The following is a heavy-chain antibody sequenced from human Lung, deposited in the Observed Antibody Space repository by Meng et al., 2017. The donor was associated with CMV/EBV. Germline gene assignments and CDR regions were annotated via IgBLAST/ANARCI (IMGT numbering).Heavy chain of an antibody. J-gene: IGHJ3*02. D-gene: IGHD3-9*01. Sequence: SXXVSXKASGYTFSRYGISYVRQAPGQGLQWLGWVGGCDGDTNYAPEFRGRATMTTGTSTNTVYMELRSLTSDDTAVYYCARDWECLDRSDVFDIWGQGTIVTVSS. CDR3: ARDWECLDRSDVFDI. CDR1: GYTFSRYG. CDR2: VGGCDGDT. V-gene: IGHV1-18*01.